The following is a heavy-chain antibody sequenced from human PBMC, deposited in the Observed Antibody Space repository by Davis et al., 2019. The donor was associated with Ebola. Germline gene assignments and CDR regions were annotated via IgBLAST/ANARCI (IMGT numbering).Heavy chain of an antibody. J-gene: IGHJ4*02. D-gene: IGHD1-26*01. CDR3: AKDLGIVGASDLFDY. CDR2: IQYDGSNK. Sequence: GGSLRLSCAASGFTFSTYAMSWVRQAPGKGLEWVTFIQYDGSNKYYADSVKGRFTISRDDSKNTLYLQMISLRAEDTAVYYCAKDLGIVGASDLFDYWGQGTLVTVSS. CDR1: GFTFSTYA. V-gene: IGHV3-30*02.